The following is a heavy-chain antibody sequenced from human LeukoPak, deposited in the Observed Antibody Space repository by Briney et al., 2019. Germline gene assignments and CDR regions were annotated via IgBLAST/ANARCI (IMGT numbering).Heavy chain of an antibody. J-gene: IGHJ3*02. Sequence: GGSLRLSCAASGFTFSNAWMSWVRQAPGKGLEWVGRIKSKTDGGTTDYAAPVKGRFTISRDDSKNTLYLQMNSLKTEDTAVYYCTTDPPIVVVTAHGIWGQGTMVTVSS. CDR1: GFTFSNAW. CDR3: TTDPPIVVVTAHGI. D-gene: IGHD2-21*02. CDR2: IKSKTDGGTT. V-gene: IGHV3-15*01.